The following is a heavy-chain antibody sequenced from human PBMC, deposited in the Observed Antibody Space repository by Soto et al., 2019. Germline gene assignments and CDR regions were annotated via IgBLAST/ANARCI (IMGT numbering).Heavy chain of an antibody. V-gene: IGHV1-3*01. CDR2: INAGNGNT. CDR1: GYTFTGYP. J-gene: IGHJ4*02. D-gene: IGHD3-22*01. Sequence: GASVKVSCKASGYTFTGYPIHWVRQAPGQRLEWMGWINAGNGNTKYSQKFQGRVTITRDTSASTAYMELSSLRSEDTAVYYCARDYYDSSGSSSYFGYWGQETLVTVSS. CDR3: ARDYYDSSGSSSYFGY.